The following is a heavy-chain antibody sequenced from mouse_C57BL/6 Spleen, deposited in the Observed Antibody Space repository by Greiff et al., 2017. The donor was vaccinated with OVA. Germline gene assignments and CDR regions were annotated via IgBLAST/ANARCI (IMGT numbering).Heavy chain of an antibody. V-gene: IGHV1-76*01. CDR3: ANNYYGSSYWYFDV. CDR1: GYTFTDYY. D-gene: IGHD1-1*01. Sequence: QVTLKESGAELVRPGASVKLSCKASGYTFTDYYINWVKQRPGQGLEWIARIYPGSGNTYYNEKFKGKATLTAEKSSSTAYMQLSSLTSEDSAVYFCANNYYGSSYWYFDVWGTGTTVTVSS. CDR2: IYPGSGNT. J-gene: IGHJ1*03.